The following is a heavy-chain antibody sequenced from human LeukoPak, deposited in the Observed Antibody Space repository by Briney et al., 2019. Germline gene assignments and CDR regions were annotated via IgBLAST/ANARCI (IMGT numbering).Heavy chain of an antibody. CDR3: ARGAEQFLTANAFDI. D-gene: IGHD1/OR15-1a*01. CDR1: GGTFSDYG. J-gene: IGHJ3*02. Sequence: GASVKVSCKASGGTFSDYGFSWVRQAPRQGLDWMGGIIPIFGTINYTYKFQGRVTVTADESTSTAYMELSSLRSEDTAVYYCARGAEQFLTANAFDIWGQGTMVTVSS. V-gene: IGHV1-69*13. CDR2: IIPIFGTI.